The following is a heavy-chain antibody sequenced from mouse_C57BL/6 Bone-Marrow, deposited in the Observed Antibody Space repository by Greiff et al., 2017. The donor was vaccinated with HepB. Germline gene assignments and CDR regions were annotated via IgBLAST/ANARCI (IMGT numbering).Heavy chain of an antibody. CDR1: GYTFTDYY. Sequence: EVQLQQSGPELVKPGASVKISCKASGYTFTDYYMNWVKQSHGKSLEWIGDINPNNGGTSYNQKFKGKATLTVDKSSSTAYMELRSLTSEDSAVYYCARDYRPLAYWGQGTLVTVSA. D-gene: IGHD2-14*01. V-gene: IGHV1-26*01. CDR3: ARDYRPLAY. CDR2: INPNNGGT. J-gene: IGHJ3*01.